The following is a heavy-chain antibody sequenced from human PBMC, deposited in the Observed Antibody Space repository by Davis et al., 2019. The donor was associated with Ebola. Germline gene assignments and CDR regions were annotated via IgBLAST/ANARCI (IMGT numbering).Heavy chain of an antibody. D-gene: IGHD3-3*01. CDR3: ARDNPYYDFWSGYQDY. V-gene: IGHV3-30-3*01. CDR2: ISYDGSNK. CDR1: GFTFSSYA. J-gene: IGHJ4*02. Sequence: GGSLRLSCAASGFTFSSYAMHWVRQAPGKGLEWVAVISYDGSNKYYADSVKGRFTISRDNSKNTLYLQMNSLRAEDTAVYYCARDNPYYDFWSGYQDYWGQGTLVTVSS.